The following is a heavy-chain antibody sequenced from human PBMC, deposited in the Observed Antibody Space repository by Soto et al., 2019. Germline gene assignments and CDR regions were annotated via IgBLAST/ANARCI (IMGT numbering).Heavy chain of an antibody. D-gene: IGHD5-12*01. CDR2: ISTYSGDT. V-gene: IGHV1-18*01. CDR1: GYTFFTYD. Sequence: ASVKVSCKASGYTFFTYDISWVRQAPGQGLEWMGWISTYSGDTKYAQKFQGRVTMTTDTSTTTAYLELRSLRSNYTAVYYCARHHGPTTSENWFDPWGQGTLVTVPS. J-gene: IGHJ5*02. CDR3: ARHHGPTTSENWFDP.